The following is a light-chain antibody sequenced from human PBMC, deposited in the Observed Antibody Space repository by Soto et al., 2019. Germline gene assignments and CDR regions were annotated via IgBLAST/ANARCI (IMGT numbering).Light chain of an antibody. Sequence: EIGLTQSPATLSLSPGERATLSCRASQSISNYLVWYQQKPGQAPRLLIYGASKRATGIPARFSGSGSGTDFTLTISSLEPEDFAVYYCQQRSNWPLFTFGPGTKVDIK. CDR2: GAS. V-gene: IGKV3-11*01. CDR3: QQRSNWPLFT. CDR1: QSISNY. J-gene: IGKJ3*01.